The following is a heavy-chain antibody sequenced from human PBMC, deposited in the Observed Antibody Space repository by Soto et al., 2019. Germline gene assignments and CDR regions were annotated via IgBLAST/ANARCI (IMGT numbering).Heavy chain of an antibody. D-gene: IGHD7-27*01. J-gene: IGHJ6*03. CDR2: ISSSSSVI. CDR1: GFILSDCA. CDR3: ARDLSWGSNWYYYMDV. V-gene: IGHV3-48*01. Sequence: EVQLVESGGGLVQPGGSLRLSCATSGFILSDCAMNWVRQAPGKGLEWVSYISSSSSVIDYADSVKGRFTVTRDNARNSRYLQMNSLRAEDTAVYYCARDLSWGSNWYYYMDVWGKGTTGTVSS.